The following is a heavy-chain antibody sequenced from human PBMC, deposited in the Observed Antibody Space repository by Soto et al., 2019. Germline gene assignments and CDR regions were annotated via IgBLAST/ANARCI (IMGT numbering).Heavy chain of an antibody. J-gene: IGHJ4*02. CDR2: INPNSGGP. Sequence: ASVKVSCKASGYTFTGYYMHPVRQAPGQALELRGWINPNSGGPNYAQKFQRRVTMTRDTSISTAYMELSRLRSDATAVYYCAREGISGNFDYWGQGTPVTVSS. V-gene: IGHV1-2*02. CDR1: GYTFTGYY. D-gene: IGHD3-3*02. CDR3: AREGISGNFDY.